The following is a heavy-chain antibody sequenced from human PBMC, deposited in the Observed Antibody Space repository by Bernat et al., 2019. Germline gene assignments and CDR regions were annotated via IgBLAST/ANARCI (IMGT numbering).Heavy chain of an antibody. Sequence: QVQHVQSGAEVKKPGASVKVSCKTSGYIFTDHAIQWVRQAPGQRFEWMGWINAGNGKTRYSQKFQDRVTITRDSSASTAFMELSSLRSEDTAVYYCARGRWVSRTSEYYFVDWGPGTLVTVSS. J-gene: IGHJ4*02. V-gene: IGHV1-3*01. CDR1: GYIFTDHA. D-gene: IGHD4-23*01. CDR3: ARGRWVSRTSEYYFVD. CDR2: INAGNGKT.